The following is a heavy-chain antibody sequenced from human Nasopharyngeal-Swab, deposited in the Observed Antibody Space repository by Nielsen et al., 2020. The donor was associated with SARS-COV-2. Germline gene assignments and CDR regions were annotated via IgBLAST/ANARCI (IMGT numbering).Heavy chain of an antibody. Sequence: SGPTLVKPTQTITLTCTFSGFSLSTSGVGVGWIRQPPGKALEWLALIYWDDDKRYSPSLKSRLTITKDTSKNQVVLTMTNMDPVDTATYYCAHIVSRGWYGEDFDYWGQGTLVTVSS. CDR3: AHIVSRGWYGEDFDY. J-gene: IGHJ4*02. CDR1: GFSLSTSGVG. V-gene: IGHV2-5*02. CDR2: IYWDDDK. D-gene: IGHD6-19*01.